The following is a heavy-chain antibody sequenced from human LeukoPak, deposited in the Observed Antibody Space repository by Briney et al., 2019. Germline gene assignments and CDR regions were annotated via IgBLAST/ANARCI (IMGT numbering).Heavy chain of an antibody. D-gene: IGHD6-13*01. CDR3: AIDSSSWPIESFQH. V-gene: IGHV3-48*02. Sequence: GGSLGLSCAASGFTFSSYSMNWVRQAPGKGLEWLSYFSSSSSTIYYADSVKGRFTVSRDNAKNSLYLQMHSLREEDTAVYYCAIDSSSWPIESFQHWGQGTLVTVSS. CDR1: GFTFSSYS. J-gene: IGHJ1*01. CDR2: FSSSSSTI.